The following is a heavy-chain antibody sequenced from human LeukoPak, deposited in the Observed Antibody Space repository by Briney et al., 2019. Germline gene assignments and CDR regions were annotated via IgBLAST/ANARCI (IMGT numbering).Heavy chain of an antibody. J-gene: IGHJ4*02. CDR1: GGSISSSSYY. V-gene: IGHV4-39*01. CDR3: ARHSGALTGDLDY. D-gene: IGHD7-27*01. CDR2: IYYSGST. Sequence: SETLSLTCTVSGGSISSSSYYWGWIRQPPGKGLEWIGSIYYSGSTYYNPSLKSRVTISVDTSKNQFSLKLSSVTAADTAVYYCARHSGALTGDLDYWGQGTLVTVSS.